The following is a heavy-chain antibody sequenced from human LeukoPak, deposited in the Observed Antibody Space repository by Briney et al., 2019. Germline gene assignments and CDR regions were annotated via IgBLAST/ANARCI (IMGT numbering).Heavy chain of an antibody. CDR2: LRGNGDT. D-gene: IGHD3-22*01. J-gene: IGHJ6*02. CDR3: AKDRVYYGDV. CDR1: GFTFSSYA. Sequence: GGSLRLSCAASGFTFSSYAMSWVREAPARGLEWVSSLRGNGDTFYADSVKGRFTISRDNSKNTLYLQMNSLRAEDTAVYYCAKDRVYYGDVWGQGTTVTVSS. V-gene: IGHV3-23*01.